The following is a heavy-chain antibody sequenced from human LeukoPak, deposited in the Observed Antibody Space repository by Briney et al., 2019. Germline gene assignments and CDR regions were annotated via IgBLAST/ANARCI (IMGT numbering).Heavy chain of an antibody. CDR1: GYTFTGYY. V-gene: IGHV1-2*02. Sequence: GASVKVSCKASGYTFTGYYMHWVRQAPGQGLEWMGWINPNSGGTNYAQKFQGRVTMTRDTSISTAYMELSRLRSDDTAVYYCARDPVMYYGSGSLNWFDPWGQGTLVTVSS. CDR3: ARDPVMYYGSGSLNWFDP. D-gene: IGHD3-10*01. CDR2: INPNSGGT. J-gene: IGHJ5*02.